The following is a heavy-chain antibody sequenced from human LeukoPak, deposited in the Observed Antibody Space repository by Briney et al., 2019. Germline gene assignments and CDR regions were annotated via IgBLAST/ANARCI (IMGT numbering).Heavy chain of an antibody. D-gene: IGHD5-24*01. CDR1: GFTFSSYG. CDR3: ARDSAWLEMATITGAFDI. V-gene: IGHV3-33*01. CDR2: IWYDGSNK. J-gene: IGHJ3*02. Sequence: PGGSLRLSCAASGFTFSSYGMHWVRQAPGKGLEWVAVIWYDGSNKYYADSVKGRFTISRDNSKNTLYLQMNSLRAEDTAAYYCARDSAWLEMATITGAFDIWGQGRMVTVSS.